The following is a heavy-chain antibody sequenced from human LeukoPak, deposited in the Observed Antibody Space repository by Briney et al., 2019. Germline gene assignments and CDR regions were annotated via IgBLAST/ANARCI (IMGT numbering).Heavy chain of an antibody. V-gene: IGHV2-5*02. CDR2: IYWDDDK. D-gene: IGHD2-15*01. J-gene: IGHJ4*02. Sequence: SGPTLVKPTQTLALTWTFSGFSLSTSGVGVGWIRQPPGKALEWLALIYWDDDKRYCPSLKSRLTITKDTSKNQVVLTMTNMDPVDTATYYCAHSSRYCSGGSCRMVFDYWGQGTLVTVSS. CDR3: AHSSRYCSGGSCRMVFDY. CDR1: GFSLSTSGVG.